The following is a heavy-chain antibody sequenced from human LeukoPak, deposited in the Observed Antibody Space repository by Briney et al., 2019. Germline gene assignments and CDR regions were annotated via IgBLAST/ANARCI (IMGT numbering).Heavy chain of an antibody. CDR2: IYQSGST. V-gene: IGHV4-38-2*01. J-gene: IGHJ6*03. CDR1: GYSISIGYY. D-gene: IGHD2-8*01. CDR3: ARVARYCTNGVCPDYYFYYMDV. Sequence: PSETLSLTCVVSGYSISIGYYWGWIRQPPGKGPEWIGRIYQSGSTNYNPSLKSRVTISVDTSKSQFSLKLTSVTAADTAVYYCARVARYCTNGVCPDYYFYYMDVWGKGTTVTVSS.